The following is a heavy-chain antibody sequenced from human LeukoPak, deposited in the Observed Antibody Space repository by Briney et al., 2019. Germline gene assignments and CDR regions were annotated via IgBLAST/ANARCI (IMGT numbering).Heavy chain of an antibody. CDR2: INHSGST. J-gene: IGHJ4*02. Sequence: SETLSLTCAVYGGPFSDYYWSWIRQPPGKGLEWIGKINHSGSTNYSPSLKSRVTISVDTSKNQFSLKLSSVTAADTAVYYCARASRYYDSSGYYHYWGQGTLVTVSS. CDR3: ARASRYYDSSGYYHY. CDR1: GGPFSDYY. V-gene: IGHV4-34*01. D-gene: IGHD3-22*01.